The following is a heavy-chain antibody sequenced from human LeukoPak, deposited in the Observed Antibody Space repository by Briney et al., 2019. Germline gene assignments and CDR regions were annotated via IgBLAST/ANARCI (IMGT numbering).Heavy chain of an antibody. V-gene: IGHV4-59*01. D-gene: IGHD2-2*01. CDR3: ASTLGYCSSTSCSPDWFDP. CDR1: GGSINSYY. Sequence: SETLSLTCTVSGGSINSYYWSWIRQPPGKGLEWIGYIYYSGSTNYNPSLKSRVTISVDTSKNQFSLKLSSVTAADTAVYYCASTLGYCSSTSCSPDWFDPWGQGTLVTVSS. CDR2: IYYSGST. J-gene: IGHJ5*02.